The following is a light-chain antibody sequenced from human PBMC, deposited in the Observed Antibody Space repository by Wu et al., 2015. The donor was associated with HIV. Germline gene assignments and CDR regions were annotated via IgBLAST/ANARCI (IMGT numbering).Light chain of an antibody. J-gene: IGKJ1*01. Sequence: DIQMTQSPATLSAFVGDRVTITCRASQSVNNWVAWYQQRPGKAPMLLIYKASNLESGVPSRFSGSGSGTEFTLTISSLQPDDFATYYCQHYNTPVTFAQGTKV. CDR3: QHYNTPVT. V-gene: IGKV1-5*03. CDR1: QSVNNW. CDR2: KAS.